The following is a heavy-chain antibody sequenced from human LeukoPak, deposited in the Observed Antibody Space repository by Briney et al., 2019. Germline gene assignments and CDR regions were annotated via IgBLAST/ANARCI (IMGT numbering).Heavy chain of an antibody. V-gene: IGHV4-34*01. CDR1: GGSFSGYY. Sequence: SETLSLTSAVYGGSFSGYYWSWIRQPPGKGLEWIGEINHSGSTNYNPSLKSRITISVHTSKNQFSLKLSSVTAADTAVYYCARGPNDILTGYSSRYYYYYGMDVWGQGTTVTVSS. J-gene: IGHJ6*02. CDR2: INHSGST. CDR3: ARGPNDILTGYSSRYYYYYGMDV. D-gene: IGHD3-9*01.